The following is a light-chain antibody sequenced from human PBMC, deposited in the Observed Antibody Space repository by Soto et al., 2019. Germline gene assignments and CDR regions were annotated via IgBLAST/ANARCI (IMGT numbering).Light chain of an antibody. Sequence: SYELPQPPSVSVAPGKTARITCGGNNIGIKSVHWYQQKPGQAPVLVIYYDSDRPSGIPERFSGSNSGNTATLTISRVEAGDEADYYCQVWDSSSDHYVFGTGTKLTVL. CDR2: YDS. J-gene: IGLJ1*01. V-gene: IGLV3-21*04. CDR3: QVWDSSSDHYV. CDR1: NIGIKS.